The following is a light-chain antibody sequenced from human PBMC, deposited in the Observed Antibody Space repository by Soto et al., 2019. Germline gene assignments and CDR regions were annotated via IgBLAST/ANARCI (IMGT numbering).Light chain of an antibody. CDR3: QQSYSTPYT. CDR1: QNINTY. V-gene: IGKV1-39*01. CDR2: AAS. J-gene: IGKJ2*01. Sequence: DIQMTQSPSSLSTSVGDRVTITCRASQNINTYLNWYQQKPGKAPKLLIYAASTLQSGVPSRFSGSGSGTDFTLTISSLQAADFAAYYCQQSYSTPYTFGQGTKLEIK.